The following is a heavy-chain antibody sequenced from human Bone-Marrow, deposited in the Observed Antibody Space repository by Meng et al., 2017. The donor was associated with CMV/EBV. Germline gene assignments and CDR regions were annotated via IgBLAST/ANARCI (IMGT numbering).Heavy chain of an antibody. Sequence: ASVKVSCKASGYTFSNYGITWVRQAPGQGLEWMGWITVYNGDTTYAQKFQGRVTMTTDTSTTTAYMELRSLTSDDTAVYFCARGGSSAWYYYYGVDVWGQGTMVTVSS. J-gene: IGHJ6*02. D-gene: IGHD6-19*01. CDR2: ITVYNGDT. CDR1: GYTFSNYG. CDR3: ARGGSSAWYYYYGVDV. V-gene: IGHV1-18*01.